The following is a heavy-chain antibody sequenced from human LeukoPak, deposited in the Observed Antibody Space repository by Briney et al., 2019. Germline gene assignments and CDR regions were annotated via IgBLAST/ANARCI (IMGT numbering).Heavy chain of an antibody. J-gene: IGHJ5*02. CDR1: GGSISGYY. CDR2: IYASGST. V-gene: IGHV4-4*07. CDR3: ARATSWYVSCFDP. Sequence: SETLSLTCTVSGGSISGYYWSWIRQPAGKGLEWIGRIYASGSTTYNPSLKSRVAMSVDTSRNQFSLKLSSVTAADTAVYYCARATSWYVSCFDPWGQGTLVTVSS. D-gene: IGHD2-2*01.